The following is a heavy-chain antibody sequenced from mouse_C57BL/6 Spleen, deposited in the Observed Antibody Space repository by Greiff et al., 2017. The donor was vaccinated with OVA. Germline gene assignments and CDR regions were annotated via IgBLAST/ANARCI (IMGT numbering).Heavy chain of an antibody. V-gene: IGHV1-52*01. CDR2: IDPSDSET. CDR3: ARWGGKNAMDY. J-gene: IGHJ4*01. Sequence: QVQLQQPGAELVRPGSSVKLSCKASGYTFTSYWMHWVKQRPIQGLEWIGNIDPSDSETHYNQKFKDKATLTVDKSSSTAYMQLSSLTSEDSAVDYCARWGGKNAMDYWGQGTSVTVSS. CDR1: GYTFTSYW. D-gene: IGHD2-1*01.